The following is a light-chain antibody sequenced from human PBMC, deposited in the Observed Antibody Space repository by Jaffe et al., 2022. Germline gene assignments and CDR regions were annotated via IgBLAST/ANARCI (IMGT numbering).Light chain of an antibody. CDR2: STN. CDR3: LLYYGGAQNWV. Sequence: QTVVTQEPSLTVSPGGTVTLTCASSTGAVTSSFYPNWFQQKPGQPPRTLIYSTNNRHPWTSARFSGSLLGDKAALTLSGVQPEDEADYYCLLYYGGAQNWVFGGGTKLTVL. CDR1: TGAVTSSFY. J-gene: IGLJ3*02. V-gene: IGLV7-43*01.